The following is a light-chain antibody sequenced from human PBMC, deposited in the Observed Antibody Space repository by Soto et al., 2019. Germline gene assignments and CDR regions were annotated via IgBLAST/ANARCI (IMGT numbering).Light chain of an antibody. Sequence: DIQMTQSPSTLSASVGDRVTITCRARQSINTWLAWHQQKPGKAPKLLIFKASSLEVGVPSRFSGSGSGTEFTLTISSLQPDDFATYYCHQYSVYPWTFRQGTKVEIK. V-gene: IGKV1-5*03. J-gene: IGKJ1*01. CDR2: KAS. CDR3: HQYSVYPWT. CDR1: QSINTW.